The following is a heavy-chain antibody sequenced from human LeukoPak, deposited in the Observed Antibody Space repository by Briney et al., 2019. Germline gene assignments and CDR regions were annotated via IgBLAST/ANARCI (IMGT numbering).Heavy chain of an antibody. CDR2: IIPILGIA. V-gene: IGHV1-69*04. Sequence: GASVKVSCKASGFTFTSYDINWVRQATGQGLEWMARIIPILGIANYAQKFQGRVTITADKSTSTAYMELSSLRSEDTAVYYCASDVDTAKGLYFDYWGQGTLVTVSS. CDR1: GFTFTSYD. CDR3: ASDVDTAKGLYFDY. J-gene: IGHJ4*02. D-gene: IGHD5-18*01.